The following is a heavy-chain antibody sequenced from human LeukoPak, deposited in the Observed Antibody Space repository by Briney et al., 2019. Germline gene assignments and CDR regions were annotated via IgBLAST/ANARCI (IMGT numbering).Heavy chain of an antibody. V-gene: IGHV3-74*01. CDR2: INSDGINT. D-gene: IGHD3-10*01. CDR3: ARDQVWGGRYMDV. CDR1: GFTFSNYW. Sequence: GGSLRLSCAASGFTFSNYWMHWVRQAPGKGLVWVSRINSDGINTSYADSVKGRFTISRDNAKNTLYLQMNSLRAEDTAVYYCARDQVWGGRYMDVWGKGTTVTISS. J-gene: IGHJ6*03.